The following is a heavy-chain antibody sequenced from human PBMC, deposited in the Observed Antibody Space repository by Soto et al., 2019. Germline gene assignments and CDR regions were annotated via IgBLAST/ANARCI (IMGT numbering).Heavy chain of an antibody. CDR1: GFMFGSYW. J-gene: IGHJ4*02. CDR3: ARVRANDYEIDY. Sequence: EVQLVESGGGLVQPGGSLRLSCAASGFMFGSYWMTWVRHAPGKGLEWVANIKRDGGEKFYVDSVKGRFTISRDNADNSLFLHMNSLRAEDTAIYYCARVRANDYEIDYWGQGALVTVS. V-gene: IGHV3-7*03. D-gene: IGHD4-17*01. CDR2: IKRDGGEK.